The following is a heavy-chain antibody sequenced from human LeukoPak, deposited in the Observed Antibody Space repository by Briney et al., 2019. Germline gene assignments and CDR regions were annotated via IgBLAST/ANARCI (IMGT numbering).Heavy chain of an antibody. CDR2: IIPIFGTA. J-gene: IGHJ4*02. V-gene: IGHV1-69*13. CDR1: GYTFTSYD. D-gene: IGHD3-3*01. Sequence: SVKVSCKASGYTFTSYDISWVLQAPGQGLEWMGGIIPIFGTANYAQKFQGRVTITADESTSTAYMELSSLRSEDTAVYYCARDLGFLEWLPLDYWGQGTLVTVSS. CDR3: ARDLGFLEWLPLDY.